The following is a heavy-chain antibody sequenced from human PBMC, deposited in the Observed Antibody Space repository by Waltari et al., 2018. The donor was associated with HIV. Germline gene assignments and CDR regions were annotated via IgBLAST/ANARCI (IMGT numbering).Heavy chain of an antibody. CDR2: INPSGGRT. CDR1: VYTFTSYY. V-gene: IGHV1-46*01. J-gene: IGHJ6*02. CDR3: ARGARITMARGPLDV. D-gene: IGHD3-10*01. Sequence: QVQLVQSGAEVKKPGASVKVSCKASVYTFTSYYMHWVRQASGQGLEWMGIINPSGGRTIYAQNFQGRVTRTRDTSTSTVYMELSSLRSEDTAVYYCARGARITMARGPLDVWGQGTTVTVSS.